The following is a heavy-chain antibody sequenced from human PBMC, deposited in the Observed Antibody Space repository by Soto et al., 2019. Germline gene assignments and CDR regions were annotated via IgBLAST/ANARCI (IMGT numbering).Heavy chain of an antibody. V-gene: IGHV1-18*04. D-gene: IGHD2-8*01. CDR1: GYTFTSYG. Sequence: QFQLVQSGGEVTKPGASVKVSCKSSGYTFTSYGVSWVRQAPGQGLEWLGWISVYTGNTKQAQKFQDRVTLTTEASTGTASLELRNLRSDDTAVYYCARERCTTDRCYTHHFDVWGQGTTVTVSS. J-gene: IGHJ6*02. CDR3: ARERCTTDRCYTHHFDV. CDR2: ISVYTGNT.